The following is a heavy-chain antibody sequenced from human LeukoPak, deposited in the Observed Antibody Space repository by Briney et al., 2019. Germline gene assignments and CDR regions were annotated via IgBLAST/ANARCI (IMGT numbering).Heavy chain of an antibody. J-gene: IGHJ4*02. D-gene: IGHD3-22*01. CDR2: ISGSSNRI. CDR1: GFTFSTYS. CDR3: AREAPYDNSAYAY. V-gene: IGHV3-48*02. Sequence: GGSLRLSCAASGFTFSTYSMNWVRQAPGKGLEWVSDISGSSNRIYYADSVKGRFTISRDNAKNLLYLQMNSLRDEDTAVYYCAREAPYDNSAYAYWGQGTLVTVSS.